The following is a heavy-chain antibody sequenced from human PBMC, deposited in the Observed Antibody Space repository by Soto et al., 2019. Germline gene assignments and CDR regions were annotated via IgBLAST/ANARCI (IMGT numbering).Heavy chain of an antibody. J-gene: IGHJ1*01. Sequence: SETLSLTCTVSGGSISSYYWSWIRQPPGKGLEWIGYIYYSGSTNYSPSLKSRVTISVDTSTSTVYMELSSLRSEDTAVYYCARGEMGVYTEYFQHWGQGTLVTVSS. CDR2: IYYSGST. CDR1: GGSISSYY. V-gene: IGHV4-59*01. CDR3: ARGEMGVYTEYFQH. D-gene: IGHD2-8*02.